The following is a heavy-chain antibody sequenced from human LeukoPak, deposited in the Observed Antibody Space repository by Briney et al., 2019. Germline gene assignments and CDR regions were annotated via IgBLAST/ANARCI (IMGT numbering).Heavy chain of an antibody. CDR3: ARNKGAWGWDFWSGGMDV. Sequence: GGSLRLSCAASGFTFSSYDMHWVRQATGKGLEWVSAIGTAGDTYYPGSVKGRFTISRENAKDSLYLQMNSLRAGDTAVYYCARNKGAWGWDFWSGGMDVWGKGTTVTVSS. D-gene: IGHD3-3*01. CDR2: IGTAGDT. J-gene: IGHJ6*03. V-gene: IGHV3-13*01. CDR1: GFTFSSYD.